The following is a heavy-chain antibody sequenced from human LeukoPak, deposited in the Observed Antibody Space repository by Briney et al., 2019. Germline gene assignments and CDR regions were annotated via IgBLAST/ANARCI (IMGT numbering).Heavy chain of an antibody. D-gene: IGHD2-15*01. V-gene: IGHV3-23*01. CDR2: XXXXGGST. J-gene: IGHJ4*02. CDR3: AEDFHPLIEVVVVAGCLDY. Sequence: PGGSLRLSCAASGFTFSSYAMSWVRQAPGKXXXXXXXXXXXGGSTYYADSVKGRFTISRDNSKSTLYLQMNSLRAEDTAVYYCAEDFHPLIEVVVVAGCLDYWGQGTLVTVSS. CDR1: GFTFSSYA.